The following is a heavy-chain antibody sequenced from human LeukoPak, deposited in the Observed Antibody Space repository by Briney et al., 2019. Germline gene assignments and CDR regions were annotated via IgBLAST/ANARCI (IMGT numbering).Heavy chain of an antibody. Sequence: GESLKISCKGSGYSVTSYWIGWVRQMPGKGLEWVGIIYPGDSDTRYSPSFQGQVTISADKSISTAYLQWSSLKASDTAMYYCARLLRNIAAAVYYFDYWGQGTLVTVSS. D-gene: IGHD6-13*01. J-gene: IGHJ4*02. CDR1: GYSVTSYW. V-gene: IGHV5-51*01. CDR3: ARLLRNIAAAVYYFDY. CDR2: IYPGDSDT.